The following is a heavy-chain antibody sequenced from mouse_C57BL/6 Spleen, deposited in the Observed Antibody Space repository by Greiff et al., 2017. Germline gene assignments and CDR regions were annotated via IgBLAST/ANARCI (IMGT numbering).Heavy chain of an antibody. V-gene: IGHV5-16*01. CDR2: INYDGSST. CDR1: GFTFSDYY. CDR3: ARDKRGCDY. J-gene: IGHJ2*01. D-gene: IGHD3-3*01. Sequence: EVMLVESEGGLVQPGSSMKLSCTASGFTFSDYYMAWVRQVPEKGLEWVANINYDGSSTYYLDSLKSRFIISRDNAKNILYLQVSSLKSEDTATYYCARDKRGCDYWGEGTTLTVSS.